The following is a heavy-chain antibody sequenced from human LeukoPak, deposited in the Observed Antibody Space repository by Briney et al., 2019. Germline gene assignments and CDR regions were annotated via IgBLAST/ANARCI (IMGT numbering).Heavy chain of an antibody. V-gene: IGHV3-23*01. CDR3: ATQGVGVHTTMTRFLYYFDY. D-gene: IGHD5-18*01. Sequence: GGSLRLSCAASGFTFSSYAMSWVRQAPGKGLEGVSAISVSRGSTYYADSVKGLFTISRDNSKNTLYLQMNSLRAEDTAVYYCATQGVGVHTTMTRFLYYFDYWGQGTLVTVSS. CDR2: ISVSRGST. CDR1: GFTFSSYA. J-gene: IGHJ4*02.